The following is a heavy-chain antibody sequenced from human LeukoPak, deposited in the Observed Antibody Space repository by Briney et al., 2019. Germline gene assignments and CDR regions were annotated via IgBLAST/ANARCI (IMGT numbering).Heavy chain of an antibody. J-gene: IGHJ1*01. Sequence: QPGGSLRLSCVASGFTFSGYEMNWVRQAPGKGLEWISYISTSAINIYYADSVKGRFTITRDNAKKSLYLQMDSLRVEDTAVYYCARDAGEKGSLYFQHWGQGTLVTVSS. CDR3: ARDAGEKGSLYFQH. CDR2: ISTSAINI. CDR1: GFTFSGYE. D-gene: IGHD3-10*01. V-gene: IGHV3-48*03.